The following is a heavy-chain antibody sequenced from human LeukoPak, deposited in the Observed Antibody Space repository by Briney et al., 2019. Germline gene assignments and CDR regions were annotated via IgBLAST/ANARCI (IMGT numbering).Heavy chain of an antibody. V-gene: IGHV1-69*13. D-gene: IGHD3-22*01. Sequence: SVKVSCKASEGTFSSYAISWVRQAPGQGLEWMGGIIPIFGTANYAQKFQGRVTITADESTSTAYMELSSLRSEDTAVYYCARDRASGYYYELDYWGQGTLVTVSS. CDR3: ARDRASGYYYELDY. CDR2: IIPIFGTA. CDR1: EGTFSSYA. J-gene: IGHJ4*02.